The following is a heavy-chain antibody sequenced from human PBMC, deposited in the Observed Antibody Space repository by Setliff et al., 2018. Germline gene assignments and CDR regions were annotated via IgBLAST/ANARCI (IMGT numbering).Heavy chain of an antibody. Sequence: GASVKVFCKASGYTFSGYYIHWVRQAPGQGLDWMGVLNPSGGGTEFAEKFQGRLTVTRDTSTSTVYMELSSLRSEDTAVYYCARESVPVPAGYGMDVWGQGTTVTVS. J-gene: IGHJ6*02. CDR1: GYTFSGYY. V-gene: IGHV1-46*01. CDR2: LNPSGGGT. CDR3: ARESVPVPAGYGMDV. D-gene: IGHD2-2*01.